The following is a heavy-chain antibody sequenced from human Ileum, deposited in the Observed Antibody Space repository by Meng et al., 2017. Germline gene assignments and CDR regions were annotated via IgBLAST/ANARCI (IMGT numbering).Heavy chain of an antibody. Sequence: LLQQWGAGLVKPSQTLSLTCTVSGGSISNTNYYWDWIRQPPGKGLEWVGSIYYNGNTYYNPSLKSRVTISIDTSKNQFSLKLSSVTAADTAVYYCARYNYYDSSGHSNFDYWGQGTLVTVSS. V-gene: IGHV4-39*01. CDR1: GGSISNTNYY. D-gene: IGHD3-22*01. CDR3: ARYNYYDSSGHSNFDY. J-gene: IGHJ4*02. CDR2: IYYNGNT.